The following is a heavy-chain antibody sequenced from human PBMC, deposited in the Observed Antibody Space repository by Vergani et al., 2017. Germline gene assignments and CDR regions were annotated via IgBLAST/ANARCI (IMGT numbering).Heavy chain of an antibody. CDR1: GYTFTDYY. D-gene: IGHD1-26*01. Sequence: VQLVQSVTEVEKPGATVKISCKVSGYTFTDYYMHWVRQAPGKGLEWMGLVDPEDGETVYTKKFQGRVTMTADTSTDTAYMELRSLKSEDTAVYYCATDLILGAPTDWYFDLWGRGTLVTVSS. V-gene: IGHV1-69-2*01. J-gene: IGHJ2*01. CDR3: ATDLILGAPTDWYFDL. CDR2: VDPEDGET.